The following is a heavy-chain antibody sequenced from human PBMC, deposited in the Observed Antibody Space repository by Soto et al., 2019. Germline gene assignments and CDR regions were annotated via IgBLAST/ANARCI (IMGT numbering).Heavy chain of an antibody. V-gene: IGHV5-51*01. CDR3: ARQGFSKQYYYGMDI. CDR2: IFPDDGET. J-gene: IGHJ6*02. D-gene: IGHD4-4*01. Sequence: LKISCKGSGYSFTSYWIGWVRQMPGKGLEWMGIIFPDDGETRYSPSFQGQVTISADKSTTTAYLKWSSLKASDTATYFCARQGFSKQYYYGMDIWGQGTAVTVSS. CDR1: GYSFTSYW.